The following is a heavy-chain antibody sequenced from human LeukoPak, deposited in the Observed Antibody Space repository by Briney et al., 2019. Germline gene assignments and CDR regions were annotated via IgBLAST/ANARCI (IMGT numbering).Heavy chain of an antibody. Sequence: GGSLRLSCGASGFTFSGSGMHWVRQASGKGLEWIGRIRSKTYGYATAYAASVKGRFTISRDDSKNTAYLQMNSLKTEDTAVYYCTSQSGNRGFDPWGQGTLVTVSS. D-gene: IGHD1-26*01. V-gene: IGHV3-73*01. CDR1: GFTFSGSG. J-gene: IGHJ5*02. CDR3: TSQSGNRGFDP. CDR2: IRSKTYGYAT.